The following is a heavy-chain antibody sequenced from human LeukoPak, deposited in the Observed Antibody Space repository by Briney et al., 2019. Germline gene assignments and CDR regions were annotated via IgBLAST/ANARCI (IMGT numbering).Heavy chain of an antibody. CDR1: GGSITSYY. Sequence: SETLSLTCTVPGGSITSYYWAWLRQPPGKGLEWIGYLYYSGYSKYNPSLTSRVSMSVDTSKNQFSLKLTSVTAADTAVHYCARHNIASDGARLFDFWGRGTLVTVSS. V-gene: IGHV4-59*08. CDR3: ARHNIASDGARLFDF. J-gene: IGHJ4*02. CDR2: LYYSGYS. D-gene: IGHD4-17*01.